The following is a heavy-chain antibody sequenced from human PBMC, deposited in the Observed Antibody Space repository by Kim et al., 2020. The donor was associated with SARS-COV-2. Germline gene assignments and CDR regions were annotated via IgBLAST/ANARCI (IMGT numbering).Heavy chain of an antibody. CDR1: GFTFSSYS. J-gene: IGHJ6*02. D-gene: IGHD3-10*01. CDR2: ISSSSSYI. CDR3: ARDGDRGVISNYYYYYGMDV. Sequence: GGSLRLSCAASGFTFSSYSMNWVRQAPGKGLEWVSSISSSSSYIYYADSVKGRFTISRDNAKNSLYLQMNSLRAEDTAVYYCARDGDRGVISNYYYYYGMDVWGQGTTVTVSS. V-gene: IGHV3-21*01.